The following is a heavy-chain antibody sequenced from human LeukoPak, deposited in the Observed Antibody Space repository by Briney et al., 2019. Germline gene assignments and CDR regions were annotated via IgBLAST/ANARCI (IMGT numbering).Heavy chain of an antibody. CDR2: IYYNGNT. J-gene: IGHJ4*02. V-gene: IGHV4-39*01. CDR1: GVSISSSSYY. CDR3: ATPGLARAY. Sequence: SETLSLTCTVSGVSISSSSYYWGWIRQPPGKGLEWIGSIYYNGNTYYNASLKSRITIPGDTSKNQFSLILSSVTAADTAVYYCATPGLARAYWGQGTLVTVSS.